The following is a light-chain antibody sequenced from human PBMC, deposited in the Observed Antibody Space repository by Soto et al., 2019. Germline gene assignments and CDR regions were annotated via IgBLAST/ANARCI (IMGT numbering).Light chain of an antibody. CDR2: DDN. J-gene: IGLJ3*02. CDR1: SSNIGRNY. V-gene: IGLV1-47*02. Sequence: QSVLTQPPSASGTPGQRVTICCSGSSSNIGRNYVYWYQQLPGTAPKLLVFDDNQRPSGVPDRFSDSKSGTSASLTISGLRSEDEADYYCAAWDSSVSGRVFGGGTKLTVL. CDR3: AAWDSSVSGRV.